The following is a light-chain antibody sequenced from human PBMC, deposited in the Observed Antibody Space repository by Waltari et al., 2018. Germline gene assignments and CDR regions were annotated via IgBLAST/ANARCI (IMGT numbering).Light chain of an antibody. CDR1: SSDVEGFNF. Sequence: QSALTQPASLSGSPGQSITISCTGTSSDVEGFNFVSWYQQYPGKAPNLIIYDVANPPSGVSLRFSGSRSDNTASLTISGLQAEDEADYYCSSYTSVNTRFGGGTKLTVL. CDR3: SSYTSVNTR. V-gene: IGLV2-14*03. CDR2: DVA. J-gene: IGLJ2*01.